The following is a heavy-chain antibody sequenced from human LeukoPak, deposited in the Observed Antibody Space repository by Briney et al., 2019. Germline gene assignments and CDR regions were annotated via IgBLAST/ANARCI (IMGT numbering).Heavy chain of an antibody. Sequence: ASVKVSCKASGYTFTGYYMHWVRQAPGQGLEWMGRINPNSGGTNYAQKFQGRVTMTRDTSISTAYMELSRLRSDDTAVYYCASSRERIAAAGRDEFDYWGQGTLVTVSS. D-gene: IGHD6-13*01. CDR2: INPNSGGT. CDR3: ASSRERIAAAGRDEFDY. CDR1: GYTFTGYY. V-gene: IGHV1-2*06. J-gene: IGHJ4*02.